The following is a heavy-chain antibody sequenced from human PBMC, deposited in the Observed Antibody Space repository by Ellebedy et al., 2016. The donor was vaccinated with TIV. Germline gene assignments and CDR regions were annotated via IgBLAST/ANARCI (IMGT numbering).Heavy chain of an antibody. Sequence: GESLKISCAASGFTFSIYTMTWVRQAPGKGLEWVSSISSTSSHIYYADSVKGRFTISRDNAKNSLYLQMNSLRDEDTAVYYCARGGAGFDSMNRELSFDSWGQGTLVTVSS. CDR1: GFTFSIYT. CDR3: ARGGAGFDSMNRELSFDS. CDR2: ISSTSSHI. J-gene: IGHJ4*02. D-gene: IGHD1-26*01. V-gene: IGHV3-21*01.